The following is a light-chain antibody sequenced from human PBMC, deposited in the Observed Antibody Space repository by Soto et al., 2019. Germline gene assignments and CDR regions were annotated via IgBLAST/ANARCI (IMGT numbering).Light chain of an antibody. CDR3: QQHGTT. CDR2: AVS. CDR1: DTISSKY. V-gene: IGKV3-20*01. J-gene: IGKJ1*01. Sequence: DTVLTQSPGTLSLSPGERATLSCRASDTISSKYLAWYQQKPGQAPRLLMYAVSTRATGIPDRFSRSGSGTGFTLTISKPETEDFEVYHCQQHGTTFGRGTKV.